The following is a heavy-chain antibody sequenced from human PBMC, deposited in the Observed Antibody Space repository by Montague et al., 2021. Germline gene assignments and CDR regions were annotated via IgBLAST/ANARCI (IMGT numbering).Heavy chain of an antibody. J-gene: IGHJ4*02. D-gene: IGHD7-27*01. V-gene: IGHV4-59*01. CDR1: GGAIRSFY. CDR2: IYYSGNT. CDR3: ARDWGGFDS. Sequence: SETLSLTCTVSGGAIRSFYWRWIRHSPGKRLEWIGDIYYSGNTNYNPSLKNRVTMSVDTSKNQFSLKLSSVTVADTAVYYCARDWGGFDSWGQGTLVTVSS.